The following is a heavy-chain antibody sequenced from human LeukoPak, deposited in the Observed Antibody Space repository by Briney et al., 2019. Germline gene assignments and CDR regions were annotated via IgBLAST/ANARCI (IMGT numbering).Heavy chain of an antibody. J-gene: IGHJ4*02. CDR2: IYYSGST. Sequence: SSETLSLTCTVSGGSISSSSYYWGWIRQPPGKGLEWIGSIYYSGSTYHNPSLKSRVTISVDTSKTQFFLKLSSVTAADTAVYYCARTWIPVPFDYWGQGTLVTVSS. D-gene: IGHD5-18*01. CDR1: GGSISSSSYY. CDR3: ARTWIPVPFDY. V-gene: IGHV4-39*01.